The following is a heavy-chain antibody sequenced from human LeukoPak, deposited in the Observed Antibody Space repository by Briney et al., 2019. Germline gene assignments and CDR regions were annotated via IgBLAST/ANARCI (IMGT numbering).Heavy chain of an antibody. CDR1: GGSISSGSYY. CDR3: ARDTPTAYCSGGSCYFDY. D-gene: IGHD2-15*01. Sequence: KPSETLSLTCTVSGGSISSGSYYWSWIRQPAGKGLEWIVRIYTSGSTNYNPSLKSRVTISLETSKNQFSLKLGSVTAADTAVYYCARDTPTAYCSGGSCYFDYWGQGTLVTVSS. CDR2: IYTSGST. J-gene: IGHJ4*02. V-gene: IGHV4-61*02.